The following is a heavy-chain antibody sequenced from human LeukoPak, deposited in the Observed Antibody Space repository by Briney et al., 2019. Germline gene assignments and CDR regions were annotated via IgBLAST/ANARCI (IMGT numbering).Heavy chain of an antibody. Sequence: PGGSLRLSCAASGLTFSNYGMHWVRQAPGKGLEWVAVVSNDGSNKYYADSVKGRFTISRDTSRNTLYLQMSSLRAEDTALYYCAKDRGSRYCTGDGCSWDAFDIWGQGTMVTVSS. CDR1: GLTFSNYG. CDR2: VSNDGSNK. CDR3: AKDRGSRYCTGDGCSWDAFDI. J-gene: IGHJ3*02. V-gene: IGHV3-30*18. D-gene: IGHD2-8*02.